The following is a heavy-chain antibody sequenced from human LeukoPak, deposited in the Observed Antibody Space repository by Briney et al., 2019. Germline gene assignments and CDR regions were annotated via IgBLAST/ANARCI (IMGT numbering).Heavy chain of an antibody. J-gene: IGHJ4*02. V-gene: IGHV4-34*01. CDR1: GGSFSGYY. CDR2: INHSGST. D-gene: IGHD5-24*01. Sequence: SETLSLTCAVYGGSFSGYYWSWIRQPPGKGLEWIGGINHSGSTNYNPSLKSRVTISVDTSKNQFSLKLSSVTAADTAVYYCARNRRDGYNLIDYWGQGTLVTVSS. CDR3: ARNRRDGYNLIDY.